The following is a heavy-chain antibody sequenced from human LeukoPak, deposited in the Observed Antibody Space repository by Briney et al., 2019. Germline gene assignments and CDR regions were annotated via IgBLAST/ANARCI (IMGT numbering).Heavy chain of an antibody. CDR2: INANSGGT. D-gene: IGHD1-26*01. J-gene: IGHJ4*02. Sequence: GASVKVSCKTSVCTFADYFIHWVRQAPGQGLEWMGRINANSGGTEYEQKFQGRVTMTRDTSISTAYVEVNWLISDDTAIYYCARDVSSTSNWEFDYWGQGTLVTVS. CDR1: VCTFADYF. CDR3: ARDVSSTSNWEFDY. V-gene: IGHV1-2*06.